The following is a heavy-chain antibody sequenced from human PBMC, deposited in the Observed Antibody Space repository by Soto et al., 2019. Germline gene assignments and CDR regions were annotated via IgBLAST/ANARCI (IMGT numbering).Heavy chain of an antibody. CDR1: GGSFSGYY. V-gene: IGHV4-34*12. CDR3: ARVPGP. Sequence: SETLSLTCAVYGGSFSGYYWSWIRQPPGKGLEWIGEIIHGGSTNYNPSLKSRVTISVDTSKYQFSLKLSSVTAADTAVYYCARVPGPWGQGTLVTVS. CDR2: IIHGGST. D-gene: IGHD7-27*01. J-gene: IGHJ5*02.